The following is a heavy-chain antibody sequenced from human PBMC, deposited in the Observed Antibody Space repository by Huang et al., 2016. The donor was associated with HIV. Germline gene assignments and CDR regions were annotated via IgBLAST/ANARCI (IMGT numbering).Heavy chain of an antibody. CDR2: IYYSGST. D-gene: IGHD3-22*01. Sequence: QLQLQGSGPGLVKPSETLSLTCTVSGGSITSSSYFWGVIRQPPGKGLEWVGSIYYSGSTDYNPSLKSRVTVSVDTSKNQFSLKLSSVTAADTAVYYCARHFSYYDSSGYTPWDAFDIWGQGTMVTVSS. CDR1: GGSITSSSYF. CDR3: ARHFSYYDSSGYTPWDAFDI. V-gene: IGHV4-39*01. J-gene: IGHJ3*02.